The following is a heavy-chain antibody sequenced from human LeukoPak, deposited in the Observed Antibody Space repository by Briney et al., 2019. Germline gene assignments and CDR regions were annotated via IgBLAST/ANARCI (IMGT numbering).Heavy chain of an antibody. D-gene: IGHD3-22*01. V-gene: IGHV1-24*01. CDR1: GYTLTELS. J-gene: IGHJ4*02. CDR2: FDPEDGET. CDR3: ATAPLRRSSGYN. Sequence: ASVKVSCKVSGYTLTELSMHWGRQAPRKGLEWMGGFDPEDGETIYAQKFQGRVTMTEDTSTDTAYMELSSLRSEDTAVYYCATAPLRRSSGYNWGQGTLVTVSS.